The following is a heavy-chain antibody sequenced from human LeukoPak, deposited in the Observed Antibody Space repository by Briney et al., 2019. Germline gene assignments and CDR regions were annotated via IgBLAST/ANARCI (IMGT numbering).Heavy chain of an antibody. D-gene: IGHD6-13*01. CDR3: ARSPAAGTGDY. CDR1: GGSISSYY. V-gene: IGHV4-59*08. Sequence: SETLSLTCTVSGGSISSYYWSWIRQPPGKGLEWIAYIYYSGSTNYNPSLKSRVTISVDTAKNQFPLKLSSVTAADTAVYYCARSPAAGTGDYWGQGTLVTVSS. CDR2: IYYSGST. J-gene: IGHJ4*02.